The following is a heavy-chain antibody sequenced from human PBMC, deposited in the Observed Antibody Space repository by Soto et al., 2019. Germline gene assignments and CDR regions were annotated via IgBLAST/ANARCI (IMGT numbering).Heavy chain of an antibody. Sequence: ASVKVSCKASGYTFTSYGISWVRQAPGQGLEWMGWISAYNGNTNYAQKLQCRVTMTTDTSTSTAYMELRSLRSDDTAVYYCAIEKWPPGAFDIWGQGTMVTVSS. CDR1: GYTFTSYG. V-gene: IGHV1-18*01. J-gene: IGHJ3*02. D-gene: IGHD5-12*01. CDR3: AIEKWPPGAFDI. CDR2: ISAYNGNT.